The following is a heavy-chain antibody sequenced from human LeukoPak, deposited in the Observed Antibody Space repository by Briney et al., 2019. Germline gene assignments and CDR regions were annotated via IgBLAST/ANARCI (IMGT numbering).Heavy chain of an antibody. CDR3: ARRSRGNIAANSHYFDY. J-gene: IGHJ4*02. CDR1: GGSFSGYY. D-gene: IGHD6-13*01. Sequence: SETLSLTCAVYGGSFSGYYWSWIRQPPGKGLEWIGEINHSGSTNYNPSLKSRVTISVDTSKNQFSLKLSSVTAADTAVYYCARRSRGNIAANSHYFDYWGQGTLVTVSS. CDR2: INHSGST. V-gene: IGHV4-34*01.